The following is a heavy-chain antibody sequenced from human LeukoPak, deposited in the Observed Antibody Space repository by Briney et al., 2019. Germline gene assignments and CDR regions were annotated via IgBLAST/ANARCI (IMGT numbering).Heavy chain of an antibody. J-gene: IGHJ3*02. Sequence: PGGSLRLSCAASGFTFSSYSMSWVRQAPGKGLEWVSSISSSSSYTYYADSVKGRFTISRDNAKNSLYLQMNSLRAEDTAVYYCARDLVTMIENFEAFDIWGQGTMVTVSS. CDR2: ISSSSSYT. D-gene: IGHD3-22*01. CDR1: GFTFSSYS. CDR3: ARDLVTMIENFEAFDI. V-gene: IGHV3-21*01.